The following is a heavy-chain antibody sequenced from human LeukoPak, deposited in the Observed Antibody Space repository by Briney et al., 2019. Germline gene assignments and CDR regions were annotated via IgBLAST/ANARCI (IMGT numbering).Heavy chain of an antibody. Sequence: PGGSLRLSCAASGFTFSSYSMNWVRQAPGKGLEWVSYISSSSSTIYYADSVKGRFTISRDNAKNSLYLQMNSLRAEDTAVYYCARDTGRAYGGNNAFDIWGQGTMVTVSS. J-gene: IGHJ3*02. CDR1: GFTFSSYS. D-gene: IGHD4-23*01. CDR3: ARDTGRAYGGNNAFDI. CDR2: ISSSSSTI. V-gene: IGHV3-48*04.